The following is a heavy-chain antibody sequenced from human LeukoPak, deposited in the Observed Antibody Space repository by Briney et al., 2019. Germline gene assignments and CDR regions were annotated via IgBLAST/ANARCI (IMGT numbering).Heavy chain of an antibody. CDR1: GFTFGSYA. J-gene: IGHJ4*02. CDR2: ISGSGGST. Sequence: GGSLRLSCAASGFTFGSYAMSWVRQAPGKGLEWVSAISGSGGSTYYADSVKGRFTISRDNAKNTLYLQMNSLRAEDTAVYYCARGDVRYFDWLRVWGQGTLVTVSS. V-gene: IGHV3-23*01. CDR3: ARGDVRYFDWLRV. D-gene: IGHD3-9*01.